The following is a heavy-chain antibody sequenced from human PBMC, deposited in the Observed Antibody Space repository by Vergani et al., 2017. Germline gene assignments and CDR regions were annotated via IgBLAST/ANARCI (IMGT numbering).Heavy chain of an antibody. CDR1: GGSFSGYY. CDR3: ARSGSRYQLLSRLAFDI. CDR2: INHSGST. V-gene: IGHV4-34*01. D-gene: IGHD2-2*01. J-gene: IGHJ3*02. Sequence: QVQLQQWGAGLLKPSETLSLTCAVYGGSFSGYYWSWIRQPPGKGLEWIGEINHSGSTNYNPSLKSRVTISVDTSKNQFSLKLSSVTAADTAVYYCARSGSRYQLLSRLAFDIWGQGTMVTVSS.